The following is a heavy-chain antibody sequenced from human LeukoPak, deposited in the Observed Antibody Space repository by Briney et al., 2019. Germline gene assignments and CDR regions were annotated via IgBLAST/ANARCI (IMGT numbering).Heavy chain of an antibody. V-gene: IGHV3-21*01. CDR2: ISSSSSYI. CDR1: GFTFSSYS. J-gene: IGHJ4*02. Sequence: GRSLRLSCAASGFTFSSYSMNWVRQAPGKGLEWVSAISSSSSYIYYADSVKGRFTISRDNAKNSLYLQRNSLRAEDTAVYYCASALQFLGGLSSVDYWGQGTLVTVSS. D-gene: IGHD3-3*01. CDR3: ASALQFLGGLSSVDY.